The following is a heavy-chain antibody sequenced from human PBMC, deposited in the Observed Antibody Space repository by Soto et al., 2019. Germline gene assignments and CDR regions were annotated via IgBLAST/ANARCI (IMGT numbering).Heavy chain of an antibody. CDR1: GYTFRSYG. CDR3: ARKGTGAPVDY. J-gene: IGHJ4*02. Sequence: QVQLVQSGAEVKKPGASVKVSCKASGYTFRSYGISWVRQAPGQGLEWMGWISANNGNTHYAQRLQGRVTLTTDTSTSTAYMEVRSLRSDDTAAYYCARKGTGAPVDYWGQGTLVTVSS. CDR2: ISANNGNT. V-gene: IGHV1-18*01. D-gene: IGHD1-1*01.